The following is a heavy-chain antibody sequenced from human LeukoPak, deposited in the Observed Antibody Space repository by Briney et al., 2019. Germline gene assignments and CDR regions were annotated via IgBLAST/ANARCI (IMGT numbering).Heavy chain of an antibody. Sequence: PSETLSLTCAVSGYSISSGYYWGWIRQPPGKGLEWIGSIYHSGSTNYNPSLKSRVTMSVDTSKNQFSLKLSSVTAADTAVYYCASEAGSSGWFLGAYFDYWGQGTLVTVSS. V-gene: IGHV4-38-2*01. CDR2: IYHSGST. CDR3: ASEAGSSGWFLGAYFDY. J-gene: IGHJ4*02. D-gene: IGHD6-19*01. CDR1: GYSISSGYY.